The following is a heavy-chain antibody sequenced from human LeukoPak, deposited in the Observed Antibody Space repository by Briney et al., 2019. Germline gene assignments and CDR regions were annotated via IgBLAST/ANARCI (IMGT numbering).Heavy chain of an antibody. J-gene: IGHJ4*02. V-gene: IGHV3-48*03. CDR2: ISSTGSTM. D-gene: IGHD3-10*01. Sequence: GGSLRLSCAASGFTCTGYEMNWVRQAPGKGLEWVSSISSTGSTMYYADSVKGRFTISRDNAKNSLYLQMNSLRAEDTAIYYCARAAYMVRGVIITPPFDYWGQGTLVTVSS. CDR1: GFTCTGYE. CDR3: ARAAYMVRGVIITPPFDY.